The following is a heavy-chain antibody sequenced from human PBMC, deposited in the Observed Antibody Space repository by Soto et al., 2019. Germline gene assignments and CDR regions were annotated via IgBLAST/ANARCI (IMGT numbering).Heavy chain of an antibody. CDR3: ARDSDIVVVVAAYNYYFDY. D-gene: IGHD2-15*01. CDR1: GFTFSSYG. Sequence: GGSLRLSCAASGFTFSSYGMHWVRQAPGKGLEWVAVIWYDGSNKYYADSVKGRFTISRDNSKNTLYLQMNSLRAEDTAVYYCARDSDIVVVVAAYNYYFDYWGQGTLVTVSS. J-gene: IGHJ4*02. CDR2: IWYDGSNK. V-gene: IGHV3-33*01.